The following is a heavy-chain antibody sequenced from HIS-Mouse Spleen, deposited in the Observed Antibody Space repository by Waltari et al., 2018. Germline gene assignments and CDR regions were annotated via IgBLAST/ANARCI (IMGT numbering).Heavy chain of an antibody. CDR2: IYYSGTT. CDR3: AREIPYSSSWYDWYFDL. Sequence: QLQLQESGPGLVKPSETLSLTCTVSGGSISSSSYYWGWIRQPSGKGLGWIGSIYYSGTTSSNPSLKSRVTISVDPSKNPFSLKLSSVTAADTAVYYCAREIPYSSSWYDWYFDLWGRGTLVTVSS. CDR1: GGSISSSSYY. V-gene: IGHV4-39*07. J-gene: IGHJ2*01. D-gene: IGHD6-13*01.